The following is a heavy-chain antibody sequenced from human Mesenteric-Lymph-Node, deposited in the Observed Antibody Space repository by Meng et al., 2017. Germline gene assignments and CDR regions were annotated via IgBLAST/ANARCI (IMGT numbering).Heavy chain of an antibody. CDR2: IYYSGST. V-gene: IGHV4-61*05. J-gene: IGHJ3*02. Sequence: SETLSLTCTVSGYSISSSYYWGWIRQPPGKGLEWIGYIYYSGSTNYNPSLKSRVTISVDTSKNQFSLKLSSVTAADTAVYYCARCIAAAGTWAFDIWGQGTMVTVSS. CDR3: ARCIAAAGTWAFDI. CDR1: GYSISSSYY. D-gene: IGHD6-13*01.